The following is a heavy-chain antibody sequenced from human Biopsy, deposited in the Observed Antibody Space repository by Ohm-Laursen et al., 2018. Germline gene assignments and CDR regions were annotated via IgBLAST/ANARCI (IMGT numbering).Heavy chain of an antibody. D-gene: IGHD3-16*01. Sequence: ASVKVSCKASGYTFTSYYMHWVRQAPGQGLEWMGIINPSGGSTTYAQKFQGRVTMTRDTSTSTVYMELSSLRSEDTAVYYCARVLGKVGSLPKYFDYWGQGTLVTVSS. CDR3: ARVLGKVGSLPKYFDY. V-gene: IGHV1-46*01. CDR1: GYTFTSYY. J-gene: IGHJ4*02. CDR2: INPSGGST.